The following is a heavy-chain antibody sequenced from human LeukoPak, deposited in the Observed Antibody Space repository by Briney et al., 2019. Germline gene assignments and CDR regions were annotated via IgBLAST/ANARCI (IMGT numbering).Heavy chain of an antibody. Sequence: ASVKVSCKASGYTFISYGITWVRQAPGQGLEWLGWISAYNGNIDYAQKLQGRVTMTRNTSISTAYMELSSLRSEDTAVYYCASWYSSGWYYFDYWGQGTLVTVSS. V-gene: IGHV1-18*01. CDR1: GYTFISYG. D-gene: IGHD6-19*01. CDR2: ISAYNGNI. CDR3: ASWYSSGWYYFDY. J-gene: IGHJ4*02.